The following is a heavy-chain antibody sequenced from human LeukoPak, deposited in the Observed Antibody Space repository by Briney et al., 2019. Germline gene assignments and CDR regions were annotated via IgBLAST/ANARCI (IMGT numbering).Heavy chain of an antibody. CDR2: ISWNSGSI. V-gene: IGHV3-9*01. Sequence: GGSLRLSCAASGFTFDDYAMHWVRQAPGKGLEWVSGISWNSGSIAYADSVKGRFTISRDNAKNSLYLQMNSLRAEDTAVYYCARSDSSGYDHFDYWGQGTLVTVSS. CDR1: GFTFDDYA. J-gene: IGHJ4*02. CDR3: ARSDSSGYDHFDY. D-gene: IGHD3-22*01.